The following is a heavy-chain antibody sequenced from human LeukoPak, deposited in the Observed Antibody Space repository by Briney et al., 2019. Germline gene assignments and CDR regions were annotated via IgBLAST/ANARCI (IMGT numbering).Heavy chain of an antibody. J-gene: IGHJ3*02. CDR3: ARLGYLGSGSYYDAFDI. Sequence: SETLSLTCTVSGGPISSSYWSWIRQPAGKGLEWIGRIYSSGSTNYNPSLKSRVSMSVDTSKNQFSLKLTSVTAADTAVYYCARLGYLGSGSYYDAFDIWGQGTMVTVSS. CDR2: IYSSGST. D-gene: IGHD3-10*01. V-gene: IGHV4-4*07. CDR1: GGPISSSY.